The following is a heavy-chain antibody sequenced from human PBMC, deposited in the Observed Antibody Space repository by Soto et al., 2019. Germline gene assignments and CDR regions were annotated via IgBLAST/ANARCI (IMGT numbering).Heavy chain of an antibody. Sequence: QVRLVESGGGVVQPGKSLRLSCVASGFRFRDYDMQWFRQAPGKGLEWVAIISHDESKKDYVDSVKGRFTVSRDNSKNTLFLQMNSLRADDTAVYYCAKRKYYDSSYGMDVWGQGTTVNVSS. V-gene: IGHV3-30*18. CDR2: ISHDESKK. CDR1: GFRFRDYD. J-gene: IGHJ6*02. CDR3: AKRKYYDSSYGMDV. D-gene: IGHD3-22*01.